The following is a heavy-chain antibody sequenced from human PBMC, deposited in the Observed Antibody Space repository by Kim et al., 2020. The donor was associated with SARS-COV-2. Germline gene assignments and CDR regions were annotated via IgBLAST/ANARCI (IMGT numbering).Heavy chain of an antibody. Sequence: KYTPPLQSRVILSGDRHKNQFSLKLSSVTAADTAVYFCARAEVAARFGMDVWGQGTTATVSS. CDR3: ARAEVAARFGMDV. D-gene: IGHD6-6*01. V-gene: IGHV4-4*01. J-gene: IGHJ6*02.